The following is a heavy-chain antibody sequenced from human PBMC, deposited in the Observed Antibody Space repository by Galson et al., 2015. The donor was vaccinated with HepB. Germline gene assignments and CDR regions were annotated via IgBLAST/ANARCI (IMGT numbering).Heavy chain of an antibody. CDR3: ASGYDYGDYVPSP. CDR2: IYPSDSDA. Sequence: QSGAEVKKPGESLKISCKGSGYSFTSYWIGWVRQMPGKGLEYMGVIYPSDSDAKYSPSFQGQVTISADRSINTAYLQWSSLEASDTAMYYCASGYDYGDYVPSPWGQGTLVTVSS. J-gene: IGHJ5*02. V-gene: IGHV5-51*01. CDR1: GYSFTSYW. D-gene: IGHD4-17*01.